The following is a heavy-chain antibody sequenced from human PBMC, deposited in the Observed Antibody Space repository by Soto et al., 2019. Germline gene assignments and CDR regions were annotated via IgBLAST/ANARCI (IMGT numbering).Heavy chain of an antibody. D-gene: IGHD6-13*01. CDR3: ARHGAYSTSVYYYYGMDV. Sequence: SETLSLTCTVSGGAINSTVYYWGWIRHPPGKGLEWIGSSNYGGPTYYSPSLQSRVTISLDTAKNHFSLNLRSVTAADTAVYYCARHGAYSTSVYYYYGMDVWGQGTTVTVSS. V-gene: IGHV4-39*01. CDR1: GGAINSTVYY. J-gene: IGHJ6*02. CDR2: SNYGGPT.